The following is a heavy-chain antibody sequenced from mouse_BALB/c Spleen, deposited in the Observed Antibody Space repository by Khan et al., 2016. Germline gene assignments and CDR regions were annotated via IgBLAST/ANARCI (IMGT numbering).Heavy chain of an antibody. V-gene: IGHV5-6*01. Sequence: EVELVESGGDLVKPGGSLNLSCAASGFTFSNYAMSWVRQTPDKRLEWVATISSGGSYTYYPDSVKGRFTISSDNAKNTLYLQMSSLKSEDTAIYYCERQLDGSSSDYARDYWGQGTSVTVSS. D-gene: IGHD1-1*01. CDR1: GFTFSNYA. J-gene: IGHJ4*01. CDR3: ERQLDGSSSDYARDY. CDR2: ISSGGSYT.